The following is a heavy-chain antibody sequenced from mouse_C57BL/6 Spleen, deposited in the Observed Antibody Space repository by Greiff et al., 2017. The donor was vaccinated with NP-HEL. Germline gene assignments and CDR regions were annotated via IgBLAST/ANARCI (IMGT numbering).Heavy chain of an antibody. Sequence: QVQLQQPGTELVKPGASVKLSCKASGYTFTSYRMHWVKQRPGQGLEWIGNINPSNGGTNYNEKFKSKATLTVDKSSSTAYMQLSSLTSEDSAVYYCASSFYDGYYPPFAYWGQGTLVTVSA. CDR2: INPSNGGT. CDR3: ASSFYDGYYPPFAY. V-gene: IGHV1-53*01. CDR1: GYTFTSYR. D-gene: IGHD2-3*01. J-gene: IGHJ3*01.